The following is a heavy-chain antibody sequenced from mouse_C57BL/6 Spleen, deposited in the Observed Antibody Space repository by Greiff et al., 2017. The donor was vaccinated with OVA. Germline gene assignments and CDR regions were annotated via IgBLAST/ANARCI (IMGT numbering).Heavy chain of an antibody. D-gene: IGHD1-1*01. CDR1: GYTFTEYT. Sequence: QVQLKESGAELVKPGASVKLSCKASGYTFTEYTIHWVKQRSGQGLEWIGWFYPGSGSIKYNEKFKDKATLTADKSSSTVYMELSRLTSEDSAVYFCARHIHITTVVATWGDYFDYWGQGTTLTVSS. V-gene: IGHV1-62-2*01. J-gene: IGHJ2*01. CDR3: ARHIHITTVVATWGDYFDY. CDR2: FYPGSGSI.